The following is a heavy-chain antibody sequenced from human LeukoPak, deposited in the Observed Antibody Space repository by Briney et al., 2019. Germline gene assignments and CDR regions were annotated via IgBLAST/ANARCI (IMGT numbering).Heavy chain of an antibody. V-gene: IGHV3-23*01. Sequence: GGSLRLSCAASGFTFDDYGMSWVRQAPGKGLEWVSGIRGSGASTYYADSVKGRFTISRDNSKNTLYLQMNSLRAEDTAIYYCAKSKNYYGPFDYWGQGTLVTVSS. J-gene: IGHJ4*02. D-gene: IGHD3-22*01. CDR2: IRGSGAST. CDR3: AKSKNYYGPFDY. CDR1: GFTFDDYG.